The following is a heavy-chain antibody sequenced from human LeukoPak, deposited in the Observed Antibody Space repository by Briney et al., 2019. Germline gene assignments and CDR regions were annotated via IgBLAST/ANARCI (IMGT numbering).Heavy chain of an antibody. CDR2: ISSSRSYI. V-gene: IGHV3-21*01. CDR3: ARDHCSSTSCFPSGTNYFDS. CDR1: GFTFSSYT. Sequence: GRSLRLSCAASGFTFSSYTMNWVRQAPGKGLEWVSSISSSRSYIYNADSVKGRFTISRDNAKNSLYLQMNSLRAEDTAVYYCARDHCSSTSCFPSGTNYFDSWGQGTPVTVSS. J-gene: IGHJ4*02. D-gene: IGHD2-2*01.